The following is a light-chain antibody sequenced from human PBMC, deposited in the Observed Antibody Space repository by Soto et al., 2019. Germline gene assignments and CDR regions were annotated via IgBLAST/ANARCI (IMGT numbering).Light chain of an antibody. CDR1: QSVSSSY. J-gene: IGKJ4*01. CDR2: GAS. V-gene: IGKV3-20*01. Sequence: EVVLTQSPGTLSLSPGERATLSCRASQSVSSSYLGWYQQKPGQAPRLLIYGASSRATGIPDRFTGSGSGTDFTLTISRLEPEDFAVYYCQKYGNTPLTFGGGTKVDIK. CDR3: QKYGNTPLT.